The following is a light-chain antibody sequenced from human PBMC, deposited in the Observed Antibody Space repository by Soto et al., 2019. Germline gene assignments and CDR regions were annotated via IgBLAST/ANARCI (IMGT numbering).Light chain of an antibody. CDR3: CSYAGSSTYNYV. V-gene: IGLV2-23*01. Sequence: QSALTQPASVSASPGQSITISCTGTSSDVGSYNLVSWYQQHPGKAPKLMIYEGSKRPSGVSNRFSGSKSGNTASLTISGLQAEDEADYYCCSYAGSSTYNYVFGTGTKLTVL. CDR2: EGS. CDR1: SSDVGSYNL. J-gene: IGLJ1*01.